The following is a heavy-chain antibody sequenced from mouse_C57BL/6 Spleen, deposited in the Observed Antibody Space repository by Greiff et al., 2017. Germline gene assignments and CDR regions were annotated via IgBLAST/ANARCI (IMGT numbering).Heavy chain of an antibody. J-gene: IGHJ1*03. Sequence: QVQLKQPGAELVRPGSSVKLSCKASGYTFTSYWMHWVKQRPIQGLEWIGNIDPSDRETHYNQKFKDKATLTVDKSSSTAYMQLSSLTSEDSAVYYCARTALHEYFDVWGTGTTVTVSS. CDR1: GYTFTSYW. CDR2: IDPSDRET. CDR3: ARTALHEYFDV. V-gene: IGHV1-52*01.